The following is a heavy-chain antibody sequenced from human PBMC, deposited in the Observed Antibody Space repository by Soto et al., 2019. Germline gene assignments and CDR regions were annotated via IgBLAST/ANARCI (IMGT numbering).Heavy chain of an antibody. D-gene: IGHD3-22*01. J-gene: IGHJ4*02. Sequence: SETLSLTCTVSGGSIDTYYWSWIRQPPGKGLEWIGYIYYSGRTTYNPSIKSQVTISVDTSKNQFYLNMTSETAADTAVYYCARLGGYYQAFDQWGQGSLVTVS. CDR1: GGSIDTYY. CDR3: ARLGGYYQAFDQ. CDR2: IYYSGRT. V-gene: IGHV4-59*08.